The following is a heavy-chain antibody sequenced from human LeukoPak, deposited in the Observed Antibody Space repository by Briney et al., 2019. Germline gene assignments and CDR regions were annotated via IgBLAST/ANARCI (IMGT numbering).Heavy chain of an antibody. CDR2: IIPIFGTA. Sequence: SVKVSCKASGGTFSSYAISWVRQAPGQGLEWMGGIIPIFGTANYAQKVQGRVTMTTDTSTSTAYMELRSLRSEDTAVYYCASSDKSTFGGVIAKGYYFDYWGQGTLVTVSS. CDR3: ASSDKSTFGGVIAKGYYFDY. V-gene: IGHV1-69*05. D-gene: IGHD3-16*02. CDR1: GGTFSSYA. J-gene: IGHJ4*02.